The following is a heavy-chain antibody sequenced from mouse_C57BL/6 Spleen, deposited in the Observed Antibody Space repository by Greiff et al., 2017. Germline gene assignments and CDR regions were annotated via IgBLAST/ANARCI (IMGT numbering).Heavy chain of an antibody. Sequence: VQLQQSGPELVKPGASVKISCKASGYAFSSSWMNWVKQRPGKGLEWIGRIYPGDGDTNYNGKFKGKATLTADKSSSTAYMQLSSRTSEDSAVYFCARRRDYDGADYFDYWGQGTTLTVSS. CDR3: ARRRDYDGADYFDY. CDR1: GYAFSSSW. CDR2: IYPGDGDT. J-gene: IGHJ2*01. V-gene: IGHV1-82*01. D-gene: IGHD2-4*01.